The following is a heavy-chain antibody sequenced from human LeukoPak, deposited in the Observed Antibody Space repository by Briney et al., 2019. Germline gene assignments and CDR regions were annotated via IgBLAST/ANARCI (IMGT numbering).Heavy chain of an antibody. CDR2: ITGNGGRT. CDR1: GFTFSTYA. CDR3: ARDSGSYLQPTDY. D-gene: IGHD1-26*01. Sequence: GGSLRLSCAASGFTFSTYAMTWVRQAPGKGLEWVSSITGNGGRTYYADFVKGRFTISRDNSKNTLYLQMNSVRAEDTAVYHCARDSGSYLQPTDYWGQGTLVTVSS. J-gene: IGHJ4*02. V-gene: IGHV3-23*01.